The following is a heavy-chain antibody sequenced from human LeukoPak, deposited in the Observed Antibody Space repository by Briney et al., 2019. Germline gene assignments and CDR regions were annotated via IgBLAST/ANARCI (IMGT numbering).Heavy chain of an antibody. D-gene: IGHD1-26*01. V-gene: IGHV3-64D*09. CDR1: GFAFSDYT. CDR2: ISSEGRTT. Sequence: GRSLRLSCSASGFAFSDYTMHWVRQAPGKGLEYVSSISSEGRTTYYAASVKGRFTISRDNSKNTLYLQMSSLRHEDTAVYYCVKDKWVDYWGQGILVTVSS. J-gene: IGHJ4*02. CDR3: VKDKWVDY.